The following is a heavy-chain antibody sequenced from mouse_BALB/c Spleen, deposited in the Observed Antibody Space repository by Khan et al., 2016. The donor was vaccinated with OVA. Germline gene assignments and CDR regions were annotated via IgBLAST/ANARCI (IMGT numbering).Heavy chain of an antibody. D-gene: IGHD2-1*01. CDR3: VRGYFGNYEFAY. CDR1: GYTFTSYW. V-gene: IGHV1S132*01. J-gene: IGHJ3*01. Sequence: VQLQESGAELVKPGASVKLSCKTSGYTFTSYWIQWVKQRPGQGLGWIGQIFPGTGTTYYNENFKGKATLTIDTSSTTAYMQLSSLTSEDSAVYFCVRGYFGNYEFAYWGQGTLVTVSA. CDR2: IFPGTGTT.